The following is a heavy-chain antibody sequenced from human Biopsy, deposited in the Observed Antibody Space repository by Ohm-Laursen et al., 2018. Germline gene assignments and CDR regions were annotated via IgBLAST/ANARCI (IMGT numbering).Heavy chain of an antibody. CDR1: GGSVGSGTFP. CDR2: VYYTGNT. CDR3: VRQGGYFQN. D-gene: IGHD5-12*01. Sequence: GTLSLTCSVSGGSVGSGTFPWGWIRQPPGKGLEWIGHVYYTGNTNYNPSLKSRVTISMDMSKNQFSLRLSSVTAADTAVYYCVRQGGYFQNWGPGSQVAVSS. V-gene: IGHV4-61*01. J-gene: IGHJ1*01.